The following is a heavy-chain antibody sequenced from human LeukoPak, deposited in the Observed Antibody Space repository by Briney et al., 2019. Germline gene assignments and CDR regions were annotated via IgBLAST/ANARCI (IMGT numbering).Heavy chain of an antibody. V-gene: IGHV1-8*03. CDR3: ARGRTRSSTSCLGY. Sequence: ASVKVSCKASGYTFTSYDINWVRQATGQGLEWMGWMNPNSGNTGYAQKFQGRVNITRNTSISTAYMELSSLRSEDTAVYYCARGRTRSSTSCLGYWGQGTLVTVSS. D-gene: IGHD2-2*01. CDR1: GYTFTSYD. J-gene: IGHJ4*02. CDR2: MNPNSGNT.